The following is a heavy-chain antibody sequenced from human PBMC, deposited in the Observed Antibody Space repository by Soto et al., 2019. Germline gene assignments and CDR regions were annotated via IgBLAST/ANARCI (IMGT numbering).Heavy chain of an antibody. CDR1: GGSISGSSYY. J-gene: IGHJ5*02. V-gene: IGHV4-39*01. CDR3: ARPHCSSSNCPNWFDP. CDR2: IHYTETT. Sequence: PSETLSLTCTVSGGSISGSSYYWGWIRQPPGKGLEWIGSIHYTETTYYNPSLKSRVTISVDTSKNQLFLKLSSVTAADTAVYYCARPHCSSSNCPNWFDPWGQGTLVT. D-gene: IGHD2-2*01.